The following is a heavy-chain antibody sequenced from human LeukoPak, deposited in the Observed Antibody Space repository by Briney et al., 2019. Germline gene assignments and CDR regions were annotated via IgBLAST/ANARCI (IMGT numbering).Heavy chain of an antibody. CDR1: GFTFSSYG. V-gene: IGHV3-30*02. J-gene: IGHJ4*02. CDR2: IRYDGSNK. Sequence: GGSLRLSCAASGFTFSSYGMQWVRQAPGKGLELVAFIRYDGSNKDYADSVKGRFTISRDNSKNSLYLQMNSLRAEDTALYYCAKGYDLLTGYYLDYWGQGTLVTVSS. CDR3: AKGYDLLTGYYLDY. D-gene: IGHD3-9*01.